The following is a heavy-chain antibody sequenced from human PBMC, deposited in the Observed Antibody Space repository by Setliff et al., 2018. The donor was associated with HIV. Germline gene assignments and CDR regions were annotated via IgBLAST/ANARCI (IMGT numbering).Heavy chain of an antibody. J-gene: IGHJ4*02. CDR2: IEFDGKNE. V-gene: IGHV3-30*02. D-gene: IGHD2-2*01. CDR3: AKFRYAIKSTYYFDS. Sequence: QPGGSLRLSCAASGFTFRLYGMHWVRRAPGKGLEWVASIEFDGKNEYYAESVKGRLTISRDNSKSTVYLQMNSVTPEDSAMYYCAKFRYAIKSTYYFDSWGQGTLVTVSS. CDR1: GFTFRLYG.